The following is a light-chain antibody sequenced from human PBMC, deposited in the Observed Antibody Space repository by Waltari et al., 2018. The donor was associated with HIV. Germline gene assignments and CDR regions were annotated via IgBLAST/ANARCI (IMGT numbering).Light chain of an antibody. CDR2: YNS. V-gene: IGLV1-44*01. CDR3: TTWDDSLNAVV. Sequence: QSVLTQPPSASGTPGQRVIISCSGSSSNIASHGVNWYQQLPGTAPKLLIYYNSQRPSGVPDRFSGSKSGTSASLAISGLQSEDDADYFCTTWDDSLNAVVFGGGTKLTVL. CDR1: SSNIASHG. J-gene: IGLJ2*01.